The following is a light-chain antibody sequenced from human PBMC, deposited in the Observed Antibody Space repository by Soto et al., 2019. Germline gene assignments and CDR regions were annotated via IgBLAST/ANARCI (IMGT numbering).Light chain of an antibody. J-gene: IGKJ1*01. V-gene: IGKV3-15*01. CDR1: QSVGSN. CDR2: GAS. CDR3: QQYNNWPPDRT. Sequence: EIVMTQSPATLSVSPGERATLSCRASQSVGSNLAWYQQKPGQAPRLLIYGASTRATGSQARFSGSGSGTEFTLTISSLQSEDFAIYFCQQYNNWPPDRTFGQGTKVEIK.